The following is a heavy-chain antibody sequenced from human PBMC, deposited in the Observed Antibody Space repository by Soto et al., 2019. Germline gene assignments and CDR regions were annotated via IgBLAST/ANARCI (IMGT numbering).Heavy chain of an antibody. D-gene: IGHD2-2*01. V-gene: IGHV1-18*04. CDR3: ASNPSRVVPAAPREDYSCMNV. CDR1: GYTFTSYG. CDR2: ISAYNGNT. J-gene: IGHJ6*02. Sequence: QVQLVQSGAEVKKPGASVKVSCKASGYTFTSYGISWVRQAPGQGHEWMGWISAYNGNTNYAQKLQGRVTMTTDTSTSTAYMELRRLRSDNTPVYYSASNPSRVVPAAPREDYSCMNVCGRRTTVTVFS.